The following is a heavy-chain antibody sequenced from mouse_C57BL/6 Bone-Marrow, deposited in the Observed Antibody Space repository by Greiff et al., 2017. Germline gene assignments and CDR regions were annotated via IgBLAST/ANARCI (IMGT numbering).Heavy chain of an antibody. Sequence: QVQLQQPGAELVMPGASVKLSCKASGYTFTSYWMHWVKQRPGQGLEWIGEIDPSDSYTNYNQKFKGKSTLTVDKASSTAYMQLRSLTSEDSAVYYCARCPYDGYYVYWYFDVWGTGTTVTVSS. V-gene: IGHV1-69*01. CDR3: ARCPYDGYYVYWYFDV. CDR2: IDPSDSYT. J-gene: IGHJ1*03. D-gene: IGHD2-3*01. CDR1: GYTFTSYW.